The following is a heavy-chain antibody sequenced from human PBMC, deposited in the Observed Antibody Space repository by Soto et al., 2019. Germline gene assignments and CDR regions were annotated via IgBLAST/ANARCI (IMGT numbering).Heavy chain of an antibody. Sequence: ASVKVSCKASGYTFTSYYMHWVRQAPGQGLEWMGIINPSGGSTSYAQKFQGRVTMTRDTSTSTVYMELSSLRSEDTAVYYCARDLSPPSSYGYYYYYGTYGMDVWGQGTTVTVSS. CDR3: ARDLSPPSSYGYYYYYGTYGMDV. CDR1: GYTFTSYY. J-gene: IGHJ6*02. CDR2: INPSGGST. V-gene: IGHV1-46*01. D-gene: IGHD5-18*01.